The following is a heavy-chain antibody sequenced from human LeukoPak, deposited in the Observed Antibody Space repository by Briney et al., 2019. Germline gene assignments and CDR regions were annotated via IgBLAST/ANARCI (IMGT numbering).Heavy chain of an antibody. CDR3: ARVGSGATVVDSFDY. Sequence: GGSLRLSCAASGFTFSRYSMNWVRQAPGKGLEWVSIITSSGSHPYYGDSVKGRFAISRDNAKNLLYLQMISLRGEDTAVYYCARVGSGATVVDSFDYWGQGTLVTVYS. CDR1: GFTFSRYS. D-gene: IGHD4-17*01. V-gene: IGHV3-21*06. CDR2: ITSSGSHP. J-gene: IGHJ4*02.